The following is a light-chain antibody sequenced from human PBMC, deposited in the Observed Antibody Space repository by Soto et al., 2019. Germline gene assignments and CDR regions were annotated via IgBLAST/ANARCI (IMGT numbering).Light chain of an antibody. Sequence: QSALTQPASVSGSPGQSITISCTGTSSDVGGYNYVSWYQQHPGKAPKLMIYEVSNRPSGASNRFSGSKSGNTASLTISGLQAEDEADYYCSSYTSSSHLVFGGGTKLTVL. J-gene: IGLJ2*01. V-gene: IGLV2-14*01. CDR1: SSDVGGYNY. CDR2: EVS. CDR3: SSYTSSSHLV.